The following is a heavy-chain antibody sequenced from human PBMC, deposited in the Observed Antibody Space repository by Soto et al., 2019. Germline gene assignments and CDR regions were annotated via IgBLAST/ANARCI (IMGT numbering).Heavy chain of an antibody. V-gene: IGHV3-48*02. CDR1: GFTFSSYS. J-gene: IGHJ6*02. Sequence: GGSLRLSCAASGFTFSSYSMNWVLQAPGKGLEWVSYISSSSSTIYYADSVKGRFTISRDNAKNSLYLQMNSLRDEDTAVYYCARDLGYCSSTSCYQDYYYYGMDVWGQGTTVTVSS. CDR2: ISSSSSTI. D-gene: IGHD2-2*01. CDR3: ARDLGYCSSTSCYQDYYYYGMDV.